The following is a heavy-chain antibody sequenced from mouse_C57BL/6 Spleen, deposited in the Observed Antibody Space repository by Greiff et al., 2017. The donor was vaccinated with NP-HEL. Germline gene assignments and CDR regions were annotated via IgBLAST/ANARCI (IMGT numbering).Heavy chain of an antibody. CDR3: ARGGAYYSNAMDY. CDR2: IDPSDSET. Sequence: QVQLQQPGAELVRPGSSVKLSCKASGYTFTSYWMHWVKQRPIQGLEWIGNIDPSDSETHSNQKFKDKATLTVDKSSSTAYMQRSSLTSEDSAVYYCARGGAYYSNAMDYWGQGTSVTVSS. J-gene: IGHJ4*01. CDR1: GYTFTSYW. D-gene: IGHD2-5*01. V-gene: IGHV1-52*01.